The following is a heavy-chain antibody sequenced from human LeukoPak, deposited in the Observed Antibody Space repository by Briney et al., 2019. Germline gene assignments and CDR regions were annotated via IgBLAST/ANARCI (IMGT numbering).Heavy chain of an antibody. V-gene: IGHV3-23*01. CDR3: AKVSSGWFYYFDY. D-gene: IGHD6-19*01. Sequence: GGSLRLSCAASGFTSSSYAMSWVRQAPGQGLEWVSAISGSGGSTYYADSVKGRFTISRDNSKNTLYLQMNSLRAEDTAVYYCAKVSSGWFYYFDYWGQGTLVTVSS. J-gene: IGHJ4*02. CDR2: ISGSGGST. CDR1: GFTSSSYA.